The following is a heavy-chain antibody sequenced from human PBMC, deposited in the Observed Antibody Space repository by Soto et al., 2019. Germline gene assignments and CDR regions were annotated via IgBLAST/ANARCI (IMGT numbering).Heavy chain of an antibody. V-gene: IGHV3-33*01. CDR3: ARRGIAAAALDAFDI. D-gene: IGHD6-13*01. Sequence: QVQLVESGGGVVQPGRSLRLSCAASGFTFSSYGMHWVRQAPGKGLEWVAVIWYDGSNKYYADSVKGRFTISRDNSKNTLYLQMNSLRAEDTAVYYCARRGIAAAALDAFDIWGQGTMVTVSS. CDR2: IWYDGSNK. J-gene: IGHJ3*02. CDR1: GFTFSSYG.